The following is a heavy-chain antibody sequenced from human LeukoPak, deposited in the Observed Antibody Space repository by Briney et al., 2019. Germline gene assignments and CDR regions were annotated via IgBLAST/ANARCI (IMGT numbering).Heavy chain of an antibody. CDR3: ATRGHSTSSTPD. Sequence: GGSLRLSCAASGFNFITYGMHWVRQAPGKGLEWVAFIRFDGTNEYYADSVKGRFTISRDNSKNTLHLQMNSLRGEDTAVYYCATRGHSTSSTPDWGQGTLVTVSS. V-gene: IGHV3-30*02. CDR2: IRFDGTNE. J-gene: IGHJ4*02. CDR1: GFNFITYG. D-gene: IGHD2-2*01.